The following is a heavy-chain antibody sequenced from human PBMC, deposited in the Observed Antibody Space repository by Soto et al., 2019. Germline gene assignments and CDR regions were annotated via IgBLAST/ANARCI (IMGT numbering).Heavy chain of an antibody. D-gene: IGHD3-22*01. V-gene: IGHV3-7*01. CDR3: ARAQNQYYYDRSGYRYYFDY. CDR1: GFTFSSYW. Sequence: GVSLRLSCAASGFTFSSYWMSWVRQAPGKGLEWVANIKQDGSEKYYVDSVKGRFTISRDNAKNSLYLQMNSLRAEDTAVYYCARAQNQYYYDRSGYRYYFDYWGQGT. J-gene: IGHJ4*02. CDR2: IKQDGSEK.